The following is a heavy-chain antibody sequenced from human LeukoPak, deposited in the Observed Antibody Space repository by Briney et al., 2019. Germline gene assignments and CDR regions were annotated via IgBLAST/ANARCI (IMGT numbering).Heavy chain of an antibody. CDR1: GYTLTELS. D-gene: IGHD3-3*01. V-gene: IGHV1-24*01. CDR3: ATVYALRFLRYYYGMDV. Sequence: ASVKVSCKVSGYTLTELSMHWVRQAPGKGLEWMGGFDPEDGETIYAQKFQGRVTMTEDTSTDTAYMELSSLRSEDTAVYYCATVYALRFLRYYYGMDVWGQGTTVTVSS. CDR2: FDPEDGET. J-gene: IGHJ6*02.